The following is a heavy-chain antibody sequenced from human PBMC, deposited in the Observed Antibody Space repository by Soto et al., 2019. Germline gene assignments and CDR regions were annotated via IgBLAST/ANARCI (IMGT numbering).Heavy chain of an antibody. D-gene: IGHD1-26*01. CDR1: GYTLTALS. CDR2: FDPEDGET. CDR3: ATESLVGAYFDY. Sequence: XSVKVSYKVSGYTLTALSMHLVRHTPGKGLEWMGGFDPEDGETIYAQKFQGRVTMTEDTSTDTAYMELSSMRSEDTAVYYCATESLVGAYFDYWGQGTLVTVSS. J-gene: IGHJ4*02. V-gene: IGHV1-24*01.